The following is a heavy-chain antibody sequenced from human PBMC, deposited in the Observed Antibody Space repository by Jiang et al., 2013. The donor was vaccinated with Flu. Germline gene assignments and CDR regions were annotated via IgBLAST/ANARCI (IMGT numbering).Heavy chain of an antibody. CDR2: ISAYNGNT. J-gene: IGHJ5*02. CDR1: GYTFTSYG. V-gene: IGHV1-18*01. D-gene: IGHD3/OR15-3a*01. CDR3: ARDRDLWTDSGDVYNWFDP. Sequence: SGAEVKKPGASVKVSCKASGYTFTSYGISWVRQAPGQGLEWMGWISAYNGNTNYAQKLQGRVTMTTDTSTSTAYMELRSLRSDDTAVYYCARDRDLWTDSGDVYNWFDPWGQGTLVTVSS.